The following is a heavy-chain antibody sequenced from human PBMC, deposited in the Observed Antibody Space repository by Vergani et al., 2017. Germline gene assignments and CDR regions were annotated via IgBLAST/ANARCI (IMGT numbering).Heavy chain of an antibody. Sequence: EVQLVASGGGLVQPGRSLRLSCAASGFTFDDYAMHWVRQAPGKGLEWVSGISWNSGSIDYADSVKGRFTISRDNAKNSLYLQMNSLRAEDTAVYYCAKEGVGARNFDYWGQGTLVTVSS. J-gene: IGHJ4*02. D-gene: IGHD1-26*01. V-gene: IGHV3-9*01. CDR3: AKEGVGARNFDY. CDR1: GFTFDDYA. CDR2: ISWNSGSI.